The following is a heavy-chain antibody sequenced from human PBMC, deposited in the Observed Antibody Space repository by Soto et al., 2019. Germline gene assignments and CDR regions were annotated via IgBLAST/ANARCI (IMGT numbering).Heavy chain of an antibody. CDR1: GGTFSSYA. CDR3: ASTYYDILTGPPEYYYYGMDV. V-gene: IGHV1-69*13. CDR2: IIPIFGTA. D-gene: IGHD3-9*01. Sequence: GASVKVSCKASGGTFSSYAISWVRQAPGQGLEWMGGIIPIFGTANYAQKFQGRVTITADESTSTAYMELSSLRSEDTAVYYCASTYYDILTGPPEYYYYGMDVWGQGTTVTVSS. J-gene: IGHJ6*02.